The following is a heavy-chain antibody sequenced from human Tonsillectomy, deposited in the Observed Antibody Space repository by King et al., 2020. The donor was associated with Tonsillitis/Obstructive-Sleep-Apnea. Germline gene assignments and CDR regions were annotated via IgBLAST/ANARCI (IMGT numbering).Heavy chain of an antibody. CDR1: GGSISSSNW. CDR3: ARDSGYDLLGFDY. D-gene: IGHD5-12*01. V-gene: IGHV4-4*02. J-gene: IGHJ4*02. CDR2: RDHIGST. Sequence: VQLQESGPGLVKPSGTLSLTCGVSGGSISSSNWWSWGRQPPGKGLEWIGERDHIGSTNYNPSLRSRVTISVDKSKNPFALKLRSLTAAGTAVYYCARDSGYDLLGFDYWGQGTLVTVSS.